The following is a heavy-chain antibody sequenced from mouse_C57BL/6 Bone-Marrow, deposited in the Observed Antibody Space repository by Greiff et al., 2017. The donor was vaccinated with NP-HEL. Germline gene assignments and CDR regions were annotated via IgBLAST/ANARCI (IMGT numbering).Heavy chain of an antibody. V-gene: IGHV5-4*01. D-gene: IGHD2-3*01. CDR2: ISDGGSYT. CDR1: GFTFSSYA. Sequence: EVQVVESGGGLVKPGGSLKLSCAASGFTFSSYAMSWVRQTPEKRLEWVATISDGGSYTYYPDNVKGRFTISRDNAKNNLYLQMSHLKSEDTAMYYCARDRGGGYYEVWFAYWGQGTLVTVSA. J-gene: IGHJ3*01. CDR3: ARDRGGGYYEVWFAY.